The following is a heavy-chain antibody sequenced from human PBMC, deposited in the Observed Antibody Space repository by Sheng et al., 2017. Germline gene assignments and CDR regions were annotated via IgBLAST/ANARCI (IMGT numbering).Heavy chain of an antibody. Sequence: EGQLVESGGGLVQPGGSLRLSCVASGFNFSTQFISWVRHVPGKGLEWVSSISGSGYRPLYADSVKGRFTVSRENSKNTLFLQMTSLRAEDTAIYYCAKIGSYDFSVPWGEGTLVIVSS. CDR2: ISGSGYRP. CDR3: AKIGSYDFSVP. CDR1: GFNFSTQF. V-gene: IGHV3-23*04. J-gene: IGHJ5*02. D-gene: IGHD3-16*01.